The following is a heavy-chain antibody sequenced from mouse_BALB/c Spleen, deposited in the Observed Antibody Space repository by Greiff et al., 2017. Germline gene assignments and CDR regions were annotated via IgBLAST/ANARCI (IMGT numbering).Heavy chain of an antibody. Sequence: DVKLVESGPGLVKPSQSLSLTCTVTGYSITSDYAWNWIRQFPGNTLEWMGYISYSGSTSYNPSLKSRISITRDTSKNQFFLQLNSVTTEDTATYYCARADYDYPVAYWGQGTLVTVSA. CDR3: ARADYDYPVAY. CDR1: GYSITSDYA. CDR2: ISYSGST. V-gene: IGHV3-2*02. J-gene: IGHJ3*01. D-gene: IGHD2-4*01.